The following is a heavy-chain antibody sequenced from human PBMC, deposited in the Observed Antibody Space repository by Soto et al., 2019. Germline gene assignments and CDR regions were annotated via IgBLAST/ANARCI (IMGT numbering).Heavy chain of an antibody. CDR3: AGTRNYVVGMDV. D-gene: IGHD1-7*01. CDR1: GGSISSYY. V-gene: IGHV4-59*01. CDR2: IYYSGST. Sequence: SETLALTCTVSGGSISSYYWSWIRQPPGKGLEWIGYIYYSGSTNYNPSLKSRVTISVDTSKNQFSLKLSSVTAADTAVYYCAGTRNYVVGMDVWGQGTTVTVSS. J-gene: IGHJ6*02.